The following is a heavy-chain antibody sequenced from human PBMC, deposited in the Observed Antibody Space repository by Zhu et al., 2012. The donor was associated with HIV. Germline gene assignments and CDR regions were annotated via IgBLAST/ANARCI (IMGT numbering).Heavy chain of an antibody. D-gene: IGHD2/OR15-2a*01. Sequence: QVHLQESGSGLVKPSQTLSLTCVVSGASLNTGGHSWIRQPPGEGLEWIGYIYHTGSTYYNPSLKSRVTISQDRSRSQVSLKLRSVTAADTAVYYCARFTDYLLAFDSWGLGTLVTVSS. CDR1: GASLNTGGHS. J-gene: IGHJ4*02. CDR2: IYHTGST. V-gene: IGHV4-30-2*01. CDR3: ARFTDYLLAFDS.